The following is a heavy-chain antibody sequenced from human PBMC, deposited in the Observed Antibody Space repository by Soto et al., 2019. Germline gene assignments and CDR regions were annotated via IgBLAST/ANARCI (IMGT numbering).Heavy chain of an antibody. J-gene: IGHJ4*02. CDR2: ISGSGGST. V-gene: IGHV3-23*01. CDR1: GFTFSSYA. Sequence: GGSLRLSCEASGFTFSSYAMSWVRQAPGKGLEWVSAISGSGGSTYYADSVKGRFTISRDNSKNTLYLQMNSLRAEDTAVYYCAKEGDIVVVPAAPAFDYWGQGTLVTVSS. CDR3: AKEGDIVVVPAAPAFDY. D-gene: IGHD2-2*01.